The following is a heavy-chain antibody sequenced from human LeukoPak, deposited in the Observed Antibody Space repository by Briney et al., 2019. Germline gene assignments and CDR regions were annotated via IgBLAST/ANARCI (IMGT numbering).Heavy chain of an antibody. CDR2: IIPIFGTA. CDR3: ARTGCSGDSCYYYFDY. D-gene: IGHD2-15*01. V-gene: IGHV1-69*13. Sequence: GASVKVSCKASGGTFSSYAISWVRQAPGQGLEWMGGIIPIFGTANYAQKFQGRVTITADESTSTAYMELSSLRSEDTAVYYCARTGCSGDSCYYYFDYWGQGTLVTVSS. J-gene: IGHJ4*02. CDR1: GGTFSSYA.